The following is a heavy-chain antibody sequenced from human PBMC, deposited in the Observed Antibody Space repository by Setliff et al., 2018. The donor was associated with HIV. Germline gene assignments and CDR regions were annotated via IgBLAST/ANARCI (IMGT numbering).Heavy chain of an antibody. Sequence: SETLSLTCTVSGGSVGSSSYYWAWIRQPPGKGLEWIGSIYYTGNTKYTPSLESRVTFSIDTSDNHFSLRLASVTAADTAIYYCARDDSIVLVPAIMRGDGFDFWGQGRMVTVS. D-gene: IGHD2-2*01. CDR3: ARDDSIVLVPAIMRGDGFDF. J-gene: IGHJ3*01. CDR1: GGSVGSSSYY. CDR2: IYYTGNT. V-gene: IGHV4-39*07.